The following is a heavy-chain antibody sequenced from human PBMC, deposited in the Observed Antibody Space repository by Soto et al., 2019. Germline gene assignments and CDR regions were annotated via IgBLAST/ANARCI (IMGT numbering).Heavy chain of an antibody. D-gene: IGHD3-3*01. Sequence: PGGSLRLSCAASGFTFSSYWMSWVRQAPGKGLEWVANIKQDGSEKYYVDSVKGRFTISRDNAKNSLYLQMNSLRAEDTAVYYCAREGPGDFWSGYYLSYYYYYGMDVWGQGTTVTVSS. V-gene: IGHV3-7*03. CDR1: GFTFSSYW. CDR3: AREGPGDFWSGYYLSYYYYYGMDV. J-gene: IGHJ6*02. CDR2: IKQDGSEK.